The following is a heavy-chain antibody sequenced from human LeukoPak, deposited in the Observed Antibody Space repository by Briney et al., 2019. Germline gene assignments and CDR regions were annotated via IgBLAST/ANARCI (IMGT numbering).Heavy chain of an antibody. CDR3: ARVVKPGQKWLQWGSFGY. Sequence: RTGGSLRLSCAASGFTFDDYGMAWVRQAPGKGLEWVSGLKRNGGSTGYAESVKGRFTISRDNTKNSLYLQMNSLRAEDTALYYCARVVKPGQKWLQWGSFGYWGQGTLVTVSS. V-gene: IGHV3-20*04. D-gene: IGHD5-24*01. CDR1: GFTFDDYG. J-gene: IGHJ4*02. CDR2: LKRNGGST.